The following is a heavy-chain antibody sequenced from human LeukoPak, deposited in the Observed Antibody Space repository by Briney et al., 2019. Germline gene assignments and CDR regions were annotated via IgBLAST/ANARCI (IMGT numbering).Heavy chain of an antibody. CDR1: GGSISSGSYY. J-gene: IGHJ6*03. Sequence: SETLSLTCTVSGGSISSGSYYWRWIRQPAGKGLEWIGRIYTSGSTNYNPSLKSRVTISVDTSKNQFSLKLSSVTAADTAVYYCARDSPRSGSYPYYMDVWGKGTTVTISS. D-gene: IGHD3-10*01. CDR2: IYTSGST. CDR3: ARDSPRSGSYPYYMDV. V-gene: IGHV4-61*02.